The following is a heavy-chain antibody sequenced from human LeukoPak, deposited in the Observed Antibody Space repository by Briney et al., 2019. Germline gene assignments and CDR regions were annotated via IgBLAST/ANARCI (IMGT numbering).Heavy chain of an antibody. CDR2: ISPSGGST. D-gene: IGHD2-8*01. Sequence: GASVKVSCKASGYSLTTYYMHWVGQAPGQGLEWMAIISPSGGSTNYAQKSQGRVTMTRDTPTNTVYMELSSLRTEDTAVYYCASVYLYGMDVWGQGTTVTVSS. CDR3: ASVYLYGMDV. CDR1: GYSLTTYY. V-gene: IGHV1-46*01. J-gene: IGHJ6*02.